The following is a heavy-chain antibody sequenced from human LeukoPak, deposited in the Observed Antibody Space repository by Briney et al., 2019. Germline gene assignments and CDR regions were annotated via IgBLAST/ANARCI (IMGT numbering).Heavy chain of an antibody. V-gene: IGHV4-61*02. CDR1: GGSISSGNYY. J-gene: IGHJ4*02. CDR3: ARNIPARPQDY. Sequence: SQTLSLTCTVSGGSISSGNYYWSWIRQPVGKGLEWIGRIYTSGSTNYNPSLKSRVTISVDTSKNQFSLKLSSVTAADTAVYYCARNIPARPQDYWGQGTLVTVSS. D-gene: IGHD6-6*01. CDR2: IYTSGST.